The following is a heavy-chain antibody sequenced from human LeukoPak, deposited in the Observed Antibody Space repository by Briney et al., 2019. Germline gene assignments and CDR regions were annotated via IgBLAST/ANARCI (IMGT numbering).Heavy chain of an antibody. CDR2: IYYSGST. D-gene: IGHD3-10*01. CDR3: ASTHLYYGSGSYSYYFDY. J-gene: IGHJ4*02. Sequence: SETLSLTCTVSGGSISSYYWSWIRQPPGKGLEWIGYIYYSGSTNYNPSLKSRVTISVDTSKNQFSPKLSSVTAADTAVYYYASTHLYYGSGSYSYYFDYWGQGTLATASS. CDR1: GGSISSYY. V-gene: IGHV4-59*01.